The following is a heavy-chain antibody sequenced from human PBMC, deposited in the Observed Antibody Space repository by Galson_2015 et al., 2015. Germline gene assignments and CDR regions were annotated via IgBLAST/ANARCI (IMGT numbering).Heavy chain of an antibody. D-gene: IGHD2-15*01. J-gene: IGHJ4*02. V-gene: IGHV1-2*04. CDR3: ARSRYCSGGSCYQLDY. CDR1: GYTFTGYY. Sequence: SVKVSCKASGYTFTGYYMHWVRQAPGQGLEWMGWINPNSGGTNYAQKFQGWVTMTRDTSISTAYMELSRLRSDDTAVYYCARSRYCSGGSCYQLDYWGQGTLVTVSS. CDR2: INPNSGGT.